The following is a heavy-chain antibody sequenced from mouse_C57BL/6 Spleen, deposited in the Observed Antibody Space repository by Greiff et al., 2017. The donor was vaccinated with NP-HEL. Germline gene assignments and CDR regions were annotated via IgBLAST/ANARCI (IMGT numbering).Heavy chain of an antibody. J-gene: IGHJ2*01. CDR3: ARESYYGSSPFDY. CDR2: IYPRSGNT. Sequence: QQSCKASGYTFTSYGISWVKQRTGQGLEWIGEIYPRSGNTYYNEKFKGKATLTADKSSSTAYMELRSLTSEDSAVYFCARESYYGSSPFDYWGQGTTLTVSS. V-gene: IGHV1-81*01. CDR1: GYTFTSYG. D-gene: IGHD1-1*01.